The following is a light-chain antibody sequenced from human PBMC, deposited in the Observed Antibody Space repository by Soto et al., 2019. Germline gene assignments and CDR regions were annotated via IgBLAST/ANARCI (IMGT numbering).Light chain of an antibody. CDR2: DDY. V-gene: IGLV1-51*01. CDR3: GTWDSTLNVLV. J-gene: IGLJ3*02. Sequence: QSVLTQPPSVSAAPGQTVTISCSGSSSNVGHESVSWYQSLPGTAPKLLIYDDYKRPSGIPDRFSGSKSGTSATLGITGRQTGDEADYYCGTWDSTLNVLVFGGGTKLTVL. CDR1: SSNVGHES.